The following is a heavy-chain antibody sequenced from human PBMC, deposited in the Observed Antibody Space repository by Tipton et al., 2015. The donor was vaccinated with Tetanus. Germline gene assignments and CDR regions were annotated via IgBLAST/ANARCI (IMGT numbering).Heavy chain of an antibody. CDR1: GASFSDYY. V-gene: IGHV4-34*01. D-gene: IGHD6-25*01. Sequence: TLSLTCAVYGASFSDYYWSWIRQAPGKGLEWIGEINHSGSTNHNPSLKSRVTLSVDTSKNQFSLKLNSVTAADTAVYYCAREGLVLGPAKLSYFDSWGQGTRVIVSS. CDR3: AREGLVLGPAKLSYFDS. CDR2: INHSGST. J-gene: IGHJ4*02.